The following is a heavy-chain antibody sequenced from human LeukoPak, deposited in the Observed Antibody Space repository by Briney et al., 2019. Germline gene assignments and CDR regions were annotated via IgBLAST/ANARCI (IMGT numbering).Heavy chain of an antibody. CDR3: TRQAEGSSSWYRTPYYYYYMDV. D-gene: IGHD6-13*01. CDR2: IRSKAYGGTT. Sequence: GGSLRLSCTASGFTFGDYAMSWVRQAPGKGLEWVGFIRSKAYGGTTEYAASVKGRFTISRDDSKSIAYLQMNSLKTEDTAVYYCTRQAEGSSSWYRTPYYYYYMDVWGKGTTVTVSS. V-gene: IGHV3-49*04. J-gene: IGHJ6*03. CDR1: GFTFGDYA.